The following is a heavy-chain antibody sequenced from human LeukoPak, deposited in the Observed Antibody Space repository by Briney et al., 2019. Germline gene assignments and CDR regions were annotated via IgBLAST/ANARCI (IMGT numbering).Heavy chain of an antibody. CDR2: IWYDGSNK. CDR1: GSTFSSYG. D-gene: IGHD1-26*01. Sequence: GRSLRLSCAASGSTFSSYGMHWVRQAPGKGLEWVAVIWYDGSNKYYADSVKGRFTISRGNAKNTLYLQMNSLRAEDTAVYYCVRDRNGNYYYMDVWGKGATVTVSS. CDR3: VRDRNGNYYYMDV. V-gene: IGHV3-33*01. J-gene: IGHJ6*03.